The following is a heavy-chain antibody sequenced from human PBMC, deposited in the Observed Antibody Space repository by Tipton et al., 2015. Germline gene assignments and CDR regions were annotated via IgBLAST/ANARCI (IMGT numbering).Heavy chain of an antibody. CDR2: ISSSGSMV. V-gene: IGHV3-11*01. D-gene: IGHD1-26*01. CDR1: GFTFSDYY. Sequence: SLRLSCAASGFTFSDYYMDWIRQVPGKGLEWISHISSSGSMVYYTDSVEGRFTISRDNAKNSLNLQMNSLRVEDTAVYYCARSKRPGDYYYSPMDVWGQGTTFIVS. J-gene: IGHJ6*02. CDR3: ARSKRPGDYYYSPMDV.